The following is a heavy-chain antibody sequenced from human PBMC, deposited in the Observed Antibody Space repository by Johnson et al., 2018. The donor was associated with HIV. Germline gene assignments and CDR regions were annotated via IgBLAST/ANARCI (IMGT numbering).Heavy chain of an antibody. CDR3: AKEYRGITMALDAFDI. J-gene: IGHJ3*02. CDR1: GFTFSSYA. V-gene: IGHV3-30*04. CDR2: ISYDGTHK. Sequence: QVQLVESGVGVVRPGRSLRLSCAASGFTFSSYAMHWVRQAPGKGLEWVAVISYDGTHKYYADSVKGRFTISRDNSKNTLYLQMNSLRAEDTAVYYCAKEYRGITMALDAFDIWGQGTMVTVSS. D-gene: IGHD3-10*01.